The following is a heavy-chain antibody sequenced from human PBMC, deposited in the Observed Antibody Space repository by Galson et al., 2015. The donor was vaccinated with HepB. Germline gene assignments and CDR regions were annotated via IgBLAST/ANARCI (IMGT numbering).Heavy chain of an antibody. CDR3: TTVDLSFGYGDEVD. J-gene: IGHJ4*02. D-gene: IGHD4-17*01. CDR1: GFTFTNAW. V-gene: IGHV3-15*04. CDR2: IGSNLDGGTQ. Sequence: SLRLSCAASGFTFTNAWMSWVRQAPGKGLEWVGRIGSNLDGGTQEYAAPVKGRFIISRDDSKNTLFLQMNRLKTEDTAMYFCTTVDLSFGYGDEVDWGQGTLVTVSS.